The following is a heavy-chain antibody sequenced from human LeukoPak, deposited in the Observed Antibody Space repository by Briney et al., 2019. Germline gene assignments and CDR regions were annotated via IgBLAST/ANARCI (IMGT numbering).Heavy chain of an antibody. CDR1: GYTLTELS. D-gene: IGHD3-9*01. Sequence: GASVKVSCKVSGYTLTELSMHWVRQAPGKGLEWMGGFDPEDGETIYAQKFQGRVTMTEDTSTDTAYMELSSLRSEDTAVYYCAPRNPSNYDILTGYYRYYFDYWGQGTLVTVSS. CDR2: FDPEDGET. CDR3: APRNPSNYDILTGYYRYYFDY. V-gene: IGHV1-24*01. J-gene: IGHJ4*02.